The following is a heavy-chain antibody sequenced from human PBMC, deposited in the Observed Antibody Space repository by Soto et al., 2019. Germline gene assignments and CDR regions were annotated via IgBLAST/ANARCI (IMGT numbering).Heavy chain of an antibody. CDR2: ISGSGGNT. D-gene: IGHD3-16*01. J-gene: IGHJ4*02. Sequence: GSLSLSSAASGFTFSNYAMSSVRQAPGKGLEYVSIISGSGGNTYYVGSVKGRFTISRDNSKNTLFLQMNSLTAEDTAVYFCAKVGNYEYLWGSLGYWGQGTQVTVSS. CDR3: AKVGNYEYLWGSLGY. V-gene: IGHV3-23*01. CDR1: GFTFSNYA.